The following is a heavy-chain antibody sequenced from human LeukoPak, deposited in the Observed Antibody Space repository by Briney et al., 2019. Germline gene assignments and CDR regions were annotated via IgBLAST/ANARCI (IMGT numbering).Heavy chain of an antibody. V-gene: IGHV3-23*01. CDR1: GFTFSSYA. J-gene: IGHJ4*02. Sequence: PGGSLRLSCAASGFTFSSYAMSWVRQAPGRGLEWVSAISGSGGSTYYADSVKGRFTISRDNSKNTLYLQMNSLRAEDTAVYYCAKLYDFWSGYYFDYWGQGTLVTVSS. CDR2: ISGSGGST. D-gene: IGHD3-3*01. CDR3: AKLYDFWSGYYFDY.